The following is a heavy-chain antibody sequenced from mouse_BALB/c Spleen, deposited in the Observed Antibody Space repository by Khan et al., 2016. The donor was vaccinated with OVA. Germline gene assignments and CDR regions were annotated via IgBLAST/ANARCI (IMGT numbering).Heavy chain of an antibody. Sequence: QIQLVQSGPELKKHGETVKISCKASGYTFTDYGMNGVKQAPGTGLKWMDWINPNTGERTGADRVRGRFDCSLEASGRTAYFRINNPDNEDTATYVCASDDYYGSAYRNFDLYALDYWGQGTSVPVSS. CDR1: GYTFTDYG. CDR2: INPNTGER. V-gene: IGHV9-3*02. D-gene: IGHD1-1*01. J-gene: IGHJ4*01. CDR3: ASDDYYGSAYRNFDLYALDY.